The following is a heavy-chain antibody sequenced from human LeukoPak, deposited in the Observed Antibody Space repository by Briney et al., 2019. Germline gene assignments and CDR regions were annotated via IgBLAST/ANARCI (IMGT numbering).Heavy chain of an antibody. CDR1: GGTFSSYA. Sequence: GASVKVSCKASGGTFSSYAISWVRQAPGQGLEWMGGIIPIFGTTNYAQKFQDRVTITADKSTSTAYMELSSLRSEDTAVYYCARVVGLAGYSSNWYSGYYYYMDVWGKGTTVTVSS. CDR3: ARVVGLAGYSSNWYSGYYYYMDV. V-gene: IGHV1-69*06. J-gene: IGHJ6*03. D-gene: IGHD6-13*01. CDR2: IIPIFGTT.